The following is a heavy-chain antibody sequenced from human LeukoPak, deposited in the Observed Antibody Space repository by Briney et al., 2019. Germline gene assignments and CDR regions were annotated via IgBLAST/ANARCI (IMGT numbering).Heavy chain of an antibody. CDR1: GGTFSTYA. V-gene: IGHV1-69*04. Sequence: ASAKISCKASGGTFSTYAISWVRQAPGQGLEWMGRIIPILGIANYAQKLQGRVTMTTDTSTSTAYMELRSLRSDDTAVYYCARGYCTNGVCLEFDYWGQGTLVTVSS. J-gene: IGHJ4*02. CDR2: IIPILGIA. CDR3: ARGYCTNGVCLEFDY. D-gene: IGHD2-8*01.